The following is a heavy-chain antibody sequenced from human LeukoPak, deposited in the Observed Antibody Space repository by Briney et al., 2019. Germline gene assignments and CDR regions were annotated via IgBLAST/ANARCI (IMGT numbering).Heavy chain of an antibody. V-gene: IGHV3-7*01. D-gene: IGHD4-17*01. CDR3: ARLGARQMLEY. J-gene: IGHJ4*02. Sequence: GGSLRLSCAGSEFTFSSYWMSWVRQAPGKGLEWVANIKQDGGQIYYLESVKGRFTVSRDNAKNSLYLQMNSLRAEDTAVYYCARLGARQMLEYWGQGTLVTVSS. CDR1: EFTFSSYW. CDR2: IKQDGGQI.